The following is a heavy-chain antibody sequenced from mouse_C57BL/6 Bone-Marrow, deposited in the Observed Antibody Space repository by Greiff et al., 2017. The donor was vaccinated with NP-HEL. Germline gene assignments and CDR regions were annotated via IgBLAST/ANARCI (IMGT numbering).Heavy chain of an antibody. CDR2: INPYNGGT. J-gene: IGHJ2*01. CDR1: GYTFTDYY. CDR3: ARSGSSDFDY. V-gene: IGHV1-19*01. D-gene: IGHD3-2*02. Sequence: VQLQQSGPVLVKPGASVKMSCKASGYTFTDYYMNWVKQSHGKSLEWIGVINPYNGGTSYNQKFKSKATLTVDKSSSTAYMQLSSLTSEDSAVYYCARSGSSDFDYWGQGTTLTVSS.